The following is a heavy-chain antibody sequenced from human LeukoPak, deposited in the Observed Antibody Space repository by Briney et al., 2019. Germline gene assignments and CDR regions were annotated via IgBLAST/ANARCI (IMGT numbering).Heavy chain of an antibody. Sequence: GGSLRLSCAASGFMFSSYGMHWVRQAPGKGLEWVAVISNDGNNKYYGDSVKGRFTISRDNSNKTLYLQMDSLRAEDTAVYYCSKDRATVTAHGMDVWGQGTTVTVSS. V-gene: IGHV3-30*18. CDR3: SKDRATVTAHGMDV. CDR1: GFMFSSYG. J-gene: IGHJ6*02. D-gene: IGHD4-17*01. CDR2: ISNDGNNK.